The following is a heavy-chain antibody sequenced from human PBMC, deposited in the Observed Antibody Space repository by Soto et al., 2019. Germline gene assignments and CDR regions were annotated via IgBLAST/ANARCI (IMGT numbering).Heavy chain of an antibody. V-gene: IGHV1-8*01. Sequence: QVQLLQSGAEVKNPGASVKVSCKASGYTFTSYDINWVRQATGQGLEWMGWMNPNSGNTGYAQKFQGRVTMTRNTSISTAYMELSSLRSEDTAVYYCAREGDSGSSGEYYFDYWGQGTLVTVSS. CDR3: AREGDSGSSGEYYFDY. D-gene: IGHD1-26*01. J-gene: IGHJ4*02. CDR2: MNPNSGNT. CDR1: GYTFTSYD.